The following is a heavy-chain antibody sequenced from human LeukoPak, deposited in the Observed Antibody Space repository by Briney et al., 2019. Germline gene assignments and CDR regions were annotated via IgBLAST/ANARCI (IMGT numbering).Heavy chain of an antibody. V-gene: IGHV3-66*01. CDR2: IYSGGST. J-gene: IGHJ4*02. CDR3: ARVKNGYSYGYVE. D-gene: IGHD5-18*01. CDR1: GFTFSNYA. Sequence: GGSLRLSCAASGFTFSNYAMTWVRQAPGKGLEWVSVIYSGGSTYYADSVKGRFTISRDNSKNTLYLQMNSLRAEDTAVYYCARVKNGYSYGYVEWGQGTLVTVSS.